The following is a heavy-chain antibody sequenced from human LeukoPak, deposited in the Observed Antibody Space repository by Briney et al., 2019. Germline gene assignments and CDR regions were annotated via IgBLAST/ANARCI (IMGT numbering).Heavy chain of an antibody. V-gene: IGHV3-23*01. CDR1: GFTFSSYA. CDR2: ISGSGGST. D-gene: IGHD2/OR15-2a*01. J-gene: IGHJ4*02. Sequence: PGGSLRLSCAASGFTFSSYAMSWVRQAPGKGLEWVSAISGSGGSTYYADSVKGRFTISRDNSKNTLYLQMNSLRAEDTAVYYCAKVGGRQHLNFQFDYWGQGTLVTVSS. CDR3: AKVGGRQHLNFQFDY.